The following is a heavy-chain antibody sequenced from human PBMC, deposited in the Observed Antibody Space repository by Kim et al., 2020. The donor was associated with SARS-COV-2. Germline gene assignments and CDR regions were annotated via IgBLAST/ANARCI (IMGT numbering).Heavy chain of an antibody. Sequence: GGSLRLSCAASGFTFSSYAMSWVRQAPGKGLEWVSAISGSGGSTYYADSVKGRFTISRDNSKNTLYLQMNSLRAEDTAVYYCAKDLEVVPAAMHYYGMDVWGQGTTVTVSS. CDR1: GFTFSSYA. CDR3: AKDLEVVPAAMHYYGMDV. V-gene: IGHV3-23*01. J-gene: IGHJ6*02. D-gene: IGHD2-2*01. CDR2: ISGSGGST.